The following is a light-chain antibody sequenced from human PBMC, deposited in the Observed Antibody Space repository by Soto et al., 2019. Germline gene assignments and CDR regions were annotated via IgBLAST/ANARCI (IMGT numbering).Light chain of an antibody. Sequence: DIQMTQSPSSLSASVGDRVTITCRASESIARHLNWYQQRPGKAPKLLIYAASTLQNGVPSRFRGGGSGTEFTLTISNLQPEDFATYYCQQTYSTLSITFGQGTRLEI. CDR2: AAS. V-gene: IGKV1-39*01. CDR1: ESIARH. J-gene: IGKJ5*01. CDR3: QQTYSTLSIT.